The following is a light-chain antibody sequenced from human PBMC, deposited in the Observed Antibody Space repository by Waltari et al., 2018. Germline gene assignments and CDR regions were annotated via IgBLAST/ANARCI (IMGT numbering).Light chain of an antibody. CDR2: WAS. J-gene: IGKJ2*01. CDR3: QQYYSTLTYT. Sequence: DIVMTQSPDSLAVSLGERATINCKSSQSVLYSSNNKNYLAWYQQKPGQPPKLLIYWASTRESGVPDRVSGSGSGTDFTLTISSLQAEDVAVYYCQQYYSTLTYTFGQGTKLEIK. CDR1: QSVLYSSNNKNY. V-gene: IGKV4-1*01.